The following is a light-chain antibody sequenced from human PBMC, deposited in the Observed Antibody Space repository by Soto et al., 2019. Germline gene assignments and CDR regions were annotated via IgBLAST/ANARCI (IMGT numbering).Light chain of an antibody. CDR1: QSVSSN. Sequence: EIVLTQSPATLSLSPGERATLSWRASQSVSSNLAWYQQKPGQAPRLLIYGASTRATGIPARFSGSGSWTELTLTISSLQSEAFAVYYXXXXXXXXPWXFXQGTKVDIK. J-gene: IGKJ1*01. V-gene: IGKV3-15*01. CDR3: XXXXXXXPWX. CDR2: GAS.